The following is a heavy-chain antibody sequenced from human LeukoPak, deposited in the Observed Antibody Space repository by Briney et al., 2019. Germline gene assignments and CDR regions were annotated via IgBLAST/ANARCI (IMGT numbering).Heavy chain of an antibody. CDR1: GGSISSYY. D-gene: IGHD6-19*01. V-gene: IGHV3-30*18. CDR3: AKEGDNSGWYYFDY. Sequence: LSLTCTVSGGSISSYYWSWVRQAPGKGLEWVALISYDGSEKYYADSMKGRFTISRDNSKNTLYLQMISLRAEDTAVYYCAKEGDNSGWYYFDYWGQGTLVTVSS. J-gene: IGHJ4*02. CDR2: ISYDGSEK.